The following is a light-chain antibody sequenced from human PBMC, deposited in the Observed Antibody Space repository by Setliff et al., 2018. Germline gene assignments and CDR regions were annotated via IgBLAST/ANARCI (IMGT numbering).Light chain of an antibody. J-gene: IGLJ1*01. V-gene: IGLV1-40*01. CDR2: NDN. Sequence: QSVLTQPPSVSGAPGRRVTISCTGSRSNIGAGYGVHWYQQFPGTAPKLLIYNDNNRPSGVPDRFSGSKSGTSASLAITGLQAEDEADYFCQSYDNSLSGSGLFGTGTKVTVL. CDR3: QSYDNSLSGSGL. CDR1: RSNIGAGYG.